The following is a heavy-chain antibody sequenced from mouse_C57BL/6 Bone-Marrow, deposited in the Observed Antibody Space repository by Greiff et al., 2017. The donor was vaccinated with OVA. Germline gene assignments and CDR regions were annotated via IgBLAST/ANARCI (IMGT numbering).Heavy chain of an antibody. V-gene: IGHV1-50*01. Sequence: QVQLQQPGAELVKPGASVKLSCKASGYTFTSYWMQWVKQRPGQGLEWIGEIDPSDSYTNYNQKFKGQATLTVDTSSSTAYMQLSSLTSEDSAVNYYESAIDPYEYEFAYWGQGTLVTVSA. D-gene: IGHD2-4*01. CDR3: ESAIDPYEYEFAY. CDR2: IDPSDSYT. CDR1: GYTFTSYW. J-gene: IGHJ3*01.